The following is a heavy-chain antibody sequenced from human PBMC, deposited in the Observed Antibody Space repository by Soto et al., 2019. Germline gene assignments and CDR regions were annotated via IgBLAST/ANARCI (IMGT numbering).Heavy chain of an antibody. CDR1: GGSFSGYY. J-gene: IGHJ4*02. Sequence: SETLSLTCAVYGGSFSGYYWSWIRQPPGKGLEWIGEINHSGSTNYNPSLKSRVTISVDTSKNQFSLKVNSMTAADTAVYYCARYRREAVAGYTLDNWGQGILVTVSS. D-gene: IGHD6-13*01. V-gene: IGHV4-34*01. CDR3: ARYRREAVAGYTLDN. CDR2: INHSGST.